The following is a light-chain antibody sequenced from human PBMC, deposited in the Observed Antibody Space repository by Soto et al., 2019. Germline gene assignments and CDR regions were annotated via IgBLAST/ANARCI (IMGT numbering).Light chain of an antibody. CDR3: QQKDNSPLIYT. Sequence: EIVLTQSPGTLSLSPGERATLYCRASQSIIDFIAWHQQKPGQAPRLLIYGASNRATGIPTSFSGSGSGTDFTLTISRLETEDFAVYYCQQKDNSPLIYTFGQGPKLEIK. J-gene: IGKJ2*01. CDR1: QSIIDF. CDR2: GAS. V-gene: IGKV3-20*01.